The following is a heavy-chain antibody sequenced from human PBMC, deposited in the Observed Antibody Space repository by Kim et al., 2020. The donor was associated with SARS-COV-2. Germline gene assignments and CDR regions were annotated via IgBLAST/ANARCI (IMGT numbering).Heavy chain of an antibody. V-gene: IGHV3-23*01. CDR2: IDGSDGPT. CDR1: GFTFTGHA. D-gene: IGHD2-21*01. CDR3: LKGGWGWIWDY. Sequence: GGSLRLSCTTSGFTFTGHAMSWVRQAPGKGLEWVSSIDGSDGPTYYVDSVKGRFSISRDDSKNTLYLLMSDLRADDTATYYCLKGGWGWIWDYWGQGTLGTVSS. J-gene: IGHJ4*02.